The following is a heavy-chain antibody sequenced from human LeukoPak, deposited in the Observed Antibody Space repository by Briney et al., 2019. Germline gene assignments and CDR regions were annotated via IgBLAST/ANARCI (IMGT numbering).Heavy chain of an antibody. CDR3: ARSNWAYYFDY. CDR2: IYHSGST. J-gene: IGHJ4*02. V-gene: IGHV4-38-2*01. D-gene: IGHD7-27*01. CDR1: GYSISSGYY. Sequence: PSETLSLTCAVSGYSISSGYYWGWIRQPPGKGLEWIGGIYHSGSTYYNPSLKSRVTISVDTSKNQFSLKLSSVTAADTAVYYCARSNWAYYFDYWDQGTLVTVSS.